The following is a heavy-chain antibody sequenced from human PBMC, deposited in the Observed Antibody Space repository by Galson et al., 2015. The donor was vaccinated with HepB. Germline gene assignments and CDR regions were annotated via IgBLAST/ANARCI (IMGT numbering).Heavy chain of an antibody. CDR2: ITSYSNYI. CDR3: ASHPVEFYGGNGDLSSVSGY. Sequence: SLRLSCAASGFTFKSYTMHWVRQAPGKGLEWVSAITSYSNYIHYIDSVKGRFTISRDNAKNSLYLDMNSLRAEDTAVYYCASHPVEFYGGNGDLSSVSGYWGQGTLVTVSS. CDR1: GFTFKSYT. D-gene: IGHD4/OR15-4a*01. V-gene: IGHV3-21*06. J-gene: IGHJ4*02.